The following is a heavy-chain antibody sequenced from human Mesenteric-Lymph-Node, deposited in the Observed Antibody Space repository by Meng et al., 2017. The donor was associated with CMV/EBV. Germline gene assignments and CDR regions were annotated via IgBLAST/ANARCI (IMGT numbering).Heavy chain of an antibody. D-gene: IGHD2-2*01. CDR1: VSGYY. CDR3: ARDMVGYCSSTSCYLHWFDP. CDR2: INHSGST. V-gene: IGHV4-34*01. J-gene: IGHJ5*02. Sequence: VSGYYWSWIRQPPGKGLEWIGEINHSGSTNYDPSLKSRVTISVDTSKNQFSLKLSSVTAADTAVYYCARDMVGYCSSTSCYLHWFDPWGQGTLVTVSS.